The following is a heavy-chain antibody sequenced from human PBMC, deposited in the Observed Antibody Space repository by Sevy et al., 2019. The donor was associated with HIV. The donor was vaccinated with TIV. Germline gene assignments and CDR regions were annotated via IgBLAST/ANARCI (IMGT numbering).Heavy chain of an antibody. J-gene: IGHJ4*02. CDR1: GYTFTGYY. CDR2: INPNSGGT. CDR3: ARLVRYFDWLTFDY. Sequence: ASVKVYCKASGYTFTGYYMHWVRQAPGQGLEWMGWINPNSGGTNYAQKFQGRVTMTRDTSISTAYMELSRLRSDDTAVYYCARLVRYFDWLTFDYWGQGTLVTVSS. V-gene: IGHV1-2*02. D-gene: IGHD3-9*01.